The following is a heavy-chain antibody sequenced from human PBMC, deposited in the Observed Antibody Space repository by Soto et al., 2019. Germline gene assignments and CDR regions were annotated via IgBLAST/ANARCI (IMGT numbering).Heavy chain of an antibody. CDR1: GGSISSSSYY. CDR3: ARGHIVVVTAILDWFDP. V-gene: IGHV4-39*01. D-gene: IGHD2-21*02. Sequence: SETLSLTCTVSGGSISSSSYYWGWIRQPPGKGLEWIGSIYYSGSTYYNPSLKSRVTISVDTSKNQFSLKLSSVTAADTAVYYCARGHIVVVTAILDWFDPWGQGTLVTVS. J-gene: IGHJ5*02. CDR2: IYYSGST.